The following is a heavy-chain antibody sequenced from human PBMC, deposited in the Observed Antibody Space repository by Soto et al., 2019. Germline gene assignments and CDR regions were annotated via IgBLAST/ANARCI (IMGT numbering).Heavy chain of an antibody. J-gene: IGHJ5*02. CDR3: ARVGIVVVPAARNWFDP. CDR2: INHSGST. D-gene: IGHD2-2*01. V-gene: IGHV4-34*01. Sequence: QVQLQQWGAGLLKPSETLSLTCAVYGGSFSGYYWSWIRQPPGKGLEWIGEINHSGSTNYNPSLKSRVTITVDASNNHFSLKLSSVTAADTAVYYCARVGIVVVPAARNWFDPWGQGTLVTVSS. CDR1: GGSFSGYY.